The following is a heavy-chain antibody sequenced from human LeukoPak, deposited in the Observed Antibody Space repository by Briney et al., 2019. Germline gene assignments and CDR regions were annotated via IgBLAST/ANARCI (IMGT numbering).Heavy chain of an antibody. D-gene: IGHD3-10*01. V-gene: IGHV4-39*02. CDR1: GGSMTSSVYY. Sequence: PSETLSLTCTVSGGSMTSSVYYWGCIRQPPGKGLEWIGSIYYNGSTYYNPSLKSPVTISVDTSKKRFSLRLTSVTAADSAFYYCAREGSGSLFYYGMDVWGQGSTASVSS. CDR3: AREGSGSLFYYGMDV. CDR2: IYYNGST. J-gene: IGHJ6*02.